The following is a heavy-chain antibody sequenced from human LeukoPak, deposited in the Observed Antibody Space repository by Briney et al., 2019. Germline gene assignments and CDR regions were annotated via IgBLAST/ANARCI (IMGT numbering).Heavy chain of an antibody. CDR2: IKEDGSEK. V-gene: IGHV3-7*01. CDR3: ARGDYGMDV. CDR1: GFTFSSHW. Sequence: GGSLRLSSAASGFTFSSHWMSWVRQAPGKGLEWVANIKEDGSEKYYVDSVKGRFTISRDNAENSLYLHMNSLRADDTAVYYCARGDYGMDVWGQGTTVTVSS. J-gene: IGHJ6*02.